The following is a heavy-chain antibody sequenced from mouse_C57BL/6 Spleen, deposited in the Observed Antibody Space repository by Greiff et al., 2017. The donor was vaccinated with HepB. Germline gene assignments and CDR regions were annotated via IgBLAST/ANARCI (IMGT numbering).Heavy chain of an antibody. D-gene: IGHD1-1*01. J-gene: IGHJ2*01. CDR3: ARCPPIYYGSSYFDY. V-gene: IGHV1-53*01. Sequence: QVQLQQPGTELVKPGASVKLSCKASGYTFTSYWMHWVKQRPGQGLEWIGNINPSNGGTNYNEKFKSKATLTVDKSSSTAYMQLSSLTSEDSAVYYCARCPPIYYGSSYFDYWGQGTTLTVSS. CDR2: INPSNGGT. CDR1: GYTFTSYW.